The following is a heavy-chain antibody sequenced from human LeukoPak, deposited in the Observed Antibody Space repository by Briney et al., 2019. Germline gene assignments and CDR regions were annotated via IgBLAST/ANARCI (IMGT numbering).Heavy chain of an antibody. J-gene: IGHJ4*02. CDR3: ARVREYYDSSDPEIDY. D-gene: IGHD3-22*01. CDR2: ISAYNGNT. CDR1: GYTFTSYG. V-gene: IGHV1-18*01. Sequence: ASVKVSCKASGYTFTSYGISWVRQAPGQGLEWMGWISAYNGNTDYAQKLQGRVTMTTDTSTNTAYMELRSLRSDDTAVYYCARVREYYDSSDPEIDYWGQGTLVTVSS.